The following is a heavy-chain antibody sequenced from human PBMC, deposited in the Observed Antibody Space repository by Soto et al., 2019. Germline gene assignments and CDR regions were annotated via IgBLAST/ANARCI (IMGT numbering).Heavy chain of an antibody. CDR2: IYYSGST. CDR1: GGSISSYY. J-gene: IGHJ6*03. CDR3: ARGAEGMELLHYMDF. D-gene: IGHD1-7*01. V-gene: IGHV4-59*01. Sequence: QVQLQESGPGLVKPSETLSLTCTVSGGSISSYYWSWIRQPPGKGLEWIGYIYYSGSTNYNPSLKSRFTISVETSKNQFSLKLSSVTAADTAVYYCARGAEGMELLHYMDFWGKGTTVTVSS.